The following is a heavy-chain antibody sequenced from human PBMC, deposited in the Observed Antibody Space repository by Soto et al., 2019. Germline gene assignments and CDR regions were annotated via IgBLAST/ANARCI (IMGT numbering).Heavy chain of an antibody. CDR2: IYHSGST. Sequence: PSETLSLTCAVSGGSISSGGYSWSWIRQPPGKGLEWIGYIYHSGSTYYNPSLKSRVTISVDRSKNQFSLKLSSVTAADTAVYYCARAYYYASGGYCMDVWGQGTTVSVSS. V-gene: IGHV4-30-2*01. D-gene: IGHD3-10*01. CDR1: GGSISSGGYS. CDR3: ARAYYYASGGYCMDV. J-gene: IGHJ6*02.